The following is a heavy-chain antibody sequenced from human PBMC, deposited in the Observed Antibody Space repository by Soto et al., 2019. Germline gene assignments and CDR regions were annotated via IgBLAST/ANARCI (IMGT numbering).Heavy chain of an antibody. J-gene: IGHJ4*02. CDR2: ISGSGGST. CDR1: GFTFTTYA. Sequence: GGSLRLSCAASGFTFTTYAMSWVRQAPGKGLEWVSSISGSGGSTYYADSVKGRFTISRDNSQNTLYVHMNSLRAEDTAVYYCAKERNWNYLIFDYWGQGTLVTVSS. D-gene: IGHD1-7*01. CDR3: AKERNWNYLIFDY. V-gene: IGHV3-23*01.